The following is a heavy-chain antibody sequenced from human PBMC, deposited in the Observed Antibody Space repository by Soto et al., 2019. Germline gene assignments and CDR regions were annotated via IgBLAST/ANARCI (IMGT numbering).Heavy chain of an antibody. CDR1: VYSIASGYY. CDR2: IYHAGSV. CDR3: ARTFDYYGMDV. V-gene: IGHV4-38-2*01. J-gene: IGHJ6*02. Sequence: SETLSLTCAVSVYSIASGYYWAFIRQSPGKGLEWIGSIYHAGSVYYNPSLNSRVAVSLDTSKNHFSLKLTSVTAADTAVYYCARTFDYYGMDVWGQGTTVTVSS.